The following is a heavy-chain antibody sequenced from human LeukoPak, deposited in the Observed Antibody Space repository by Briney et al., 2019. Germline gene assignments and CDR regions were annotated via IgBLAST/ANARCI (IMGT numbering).Heavy chain of an antibody. V-gene: IGHV3-11*04. J-gene: IGHJ4*02. Sequence: PGGSLRLSCAASGFTVSSNYMSWIRQAPGKGLEWVSYISSSGSTIYYADSVKGRFTISRDNAKNSLYLQMNSLRAEDTAVYYCANSKFVEWELLDYFDYWGQGTLVTVSS. D-gene: IGHD1-26*01. CDR1: GFTVSSNY. CDR3: ANSKFVEWELLDYFDY. CDR2: ISSSGSTI.